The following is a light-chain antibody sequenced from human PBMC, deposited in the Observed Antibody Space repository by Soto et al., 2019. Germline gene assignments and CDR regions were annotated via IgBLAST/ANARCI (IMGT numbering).Light chain of an antibody. CDR1: LSVSGY. CDR3: HQRQYWPPIT. CDR2: DAS. J-gene: IGKJ5*01. V-gene: IGKV3-11*01. Sequence: VVLTQSPATLSLSPGERAILSCRTSLSVSGYLDWYQQKPGQAPRLLISDASNRATGIPARFSGSGSGTDFTLTISSLEPEDFAVYYCHQRQYWPPITFGQGTRLAIK.